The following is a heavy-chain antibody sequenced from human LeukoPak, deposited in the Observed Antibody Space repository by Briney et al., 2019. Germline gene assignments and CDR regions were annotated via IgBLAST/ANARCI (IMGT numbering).Heavy chain of an antibody. D-gene: IGHD4-11*01. J-gene: IGHJ3*02. CDR3: ANEYSKGDI. CDR1: GFTFSSHA. V-gene: IGHV3-23*01. CDR2: ISGGGHST. Sequence: PGGSLRLSCAASGFTFSSHAMTWVRQAPGKGLEWVSHISGGGHSTYYADSEKGRFTISRDNSKNTLYLQMNSLRAEDAAVYYCANEYSKGDIWGQGTMVTVSS.